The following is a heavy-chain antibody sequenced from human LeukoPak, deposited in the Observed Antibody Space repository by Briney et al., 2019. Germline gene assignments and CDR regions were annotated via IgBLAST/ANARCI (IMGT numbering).Heavy chain of an antibody. V-gene: IGHV3-20*04. CDR2: INWNGGST. J-gene: IGHJ4*02. Sequence: GGSLRLSCAASGFTFDDYGMSWVRQAPGKGLEWVSGINWNGGSTGYADSVKGRFTISRDNAKNTLYLQMNSLRAEDTAVYYCARDTYYYGSGSYGYWGQGTLVTVSS. CDR3: ARDTYYYGSGSYGY. CDR1: GFTFDDYG. D-gene: IGHD3-10*01.